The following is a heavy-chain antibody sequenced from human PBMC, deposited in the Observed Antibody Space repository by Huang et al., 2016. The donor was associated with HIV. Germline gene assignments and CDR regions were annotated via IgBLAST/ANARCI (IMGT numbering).Heavy chain of an antibody. J-gene: IGHJ4*02. CDR1: GYTFSNYD. Sequence: QVQLVQSGAEVKKPGASVKVSCKASGYTFSNYDINWVRQAPGQGLEWGGWMNPNSGNTGYARKCQGRVTMTRSTAISTAYMELSRLRFEDTAVYYCATLPPVNYGRSGGRVRDYWGQGSLVTVSS. CDR2: MNPNSGNT. V-gene: IGHV1-8*01. D-gene: IGHD2-15*01. CDR3: ATLPPVNYGRSGGRVRDY.